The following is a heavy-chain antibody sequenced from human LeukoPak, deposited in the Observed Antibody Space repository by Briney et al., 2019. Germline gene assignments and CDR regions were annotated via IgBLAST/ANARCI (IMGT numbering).Heavy chain of an antibody. CDR2: INHSGST. CDR1: GGSISSYY. Sequence: PSETLSLTCTVSGGSISSYYWSWIRQPPGKGLEWIGEINHSGSTNYNPSLKSRVTISVDTSKNQFSLKLGSVTAADTAVYYCARDFVSVTTSGLDYWGQGTLVTVPS. D-gene: IGHD4-17*01. J-gene: IGHJ4*02. V-gene: IGHV4-34*01. CDR3: ARDFVSVTTSGLDY.